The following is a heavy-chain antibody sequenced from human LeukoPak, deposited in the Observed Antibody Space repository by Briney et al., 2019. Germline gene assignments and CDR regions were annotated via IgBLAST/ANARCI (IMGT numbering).Heavy chain of an antibody. V-gene: IGHV1-69*05. Sequence: GASVKVSCKASGGTFSSYAISWVRQAPGQGLEWMGRIIPIFGTANYAQKFQGRVTITTDESTSTAYMELSSLRSEDTAVYYCARGIAARPLHYYYYYMDVWGKGTTVTVSS. CDR3: ARGIAARPLHYYYYYMDV. CDR2: IIPIFGTA. J-gene: IGHJ6*03. D-gene: IGHD6-6*01. CDR1: GGTFSSYA.